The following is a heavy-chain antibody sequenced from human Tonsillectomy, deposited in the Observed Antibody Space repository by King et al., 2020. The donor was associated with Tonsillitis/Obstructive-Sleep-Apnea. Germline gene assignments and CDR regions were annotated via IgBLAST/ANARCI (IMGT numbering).Heavy chain of an antibody. Sequence: VQLVESGGGVVHPGRSLRLSCAASGFTFSTYAMHWVRQAPGKGLEWVAVISYDGSNKYYADSVKGRFTISRDNSKNTLYLQMNSLRAEDTAVFYCAIALRPHCFNCVCYPFDSWGQGTLVTVSS. D-gene: IGHD2-8*01. CDR1: GFTFSTYA. CDR2: ISYDGSNK. CDR3: AIALRPHCFNCVCYPFDS. J-gene: IGHJ4*02. V-gene: IGHV3-30*04.